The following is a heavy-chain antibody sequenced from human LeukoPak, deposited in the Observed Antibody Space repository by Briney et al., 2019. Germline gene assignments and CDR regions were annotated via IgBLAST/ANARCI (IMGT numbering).Heavy chain of an antibody. CDR2: IRYDGSNE. J-gene: IGHJ4*02. CDR1: GFTFSSYG. Sequence: PGGSLRLSCAPSGFTFSSYGMHWVGQAPGKGLEWVAFIRYDGSNEYYADSVKGRFTISRDKSKNTLYLQMNSLRVEDTAVYYCARSSLGDYWGQGTLVTVSS. D-gene: IGHD7-27*01. V-gene: IGHV3-30*02. CDR3: ARSSLGDY.